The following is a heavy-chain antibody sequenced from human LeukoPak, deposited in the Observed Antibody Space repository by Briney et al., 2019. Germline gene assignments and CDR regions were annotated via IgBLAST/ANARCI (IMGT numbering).Heavy chain of an antibody. CDR2: SYYSGST. Sequence: SETLSLTCTASGDSISNYYWSWIRQPPGKGLEWIGYSYYSGSTNYNPSLKSRVTISVDTSKNQFSLRLSSVTAADTAVYYCARGTAVAGTWGQGTLVTVSS. CDR3: ARGTAVAGT. D-gene: IGHD6-19*01. CDR1: GDSISNYY. J-gene: IGHJ5*02. V-gene: IGHV4-59*01.